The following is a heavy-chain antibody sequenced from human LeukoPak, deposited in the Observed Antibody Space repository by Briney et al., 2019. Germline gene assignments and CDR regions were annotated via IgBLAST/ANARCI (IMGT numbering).Heavy chain of an antibody. D-gene: IGHD5-12*01. CDR1: GFTFSSYG. Sequence: GGSLRLSCAASGFTFSSYGMHWVRQAPGKGLEWVAVISYDGSNKYYADSVKGRFTISRDNSKNTLYLQMNSLRAEDTAVYYCARERGSGYDSRWFDPWGQGTLVTVSS. V-gene: IGHV3-30*03. CDR2: ISYDGSNK. J-gene: IGHJ5*02. CDR3: ARERGSGYDSRWFDP.